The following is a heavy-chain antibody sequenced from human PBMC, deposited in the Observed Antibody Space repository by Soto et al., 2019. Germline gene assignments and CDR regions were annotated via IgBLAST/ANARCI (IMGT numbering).Heavy chain of an antibody. V-gene: IGHV4-4*02. D-gene: IGHD3-22*01. CDR3: ARVRYDRSGFDH. CDR1: GDSISRSHW. Sequence: QVQLQESGPGLVRPSGALSVTCAVSGDSISRSHWWSWVRQSPGKGLEWIGGISHSGITNYNPSLKSRVTISGDEAKNQLSLKLTSVTAADTAVYYCARVRYDRSGFDHWGQGTLVSVSS. CDR2: ISHSGIT. J-gene: IGHJ4*02.